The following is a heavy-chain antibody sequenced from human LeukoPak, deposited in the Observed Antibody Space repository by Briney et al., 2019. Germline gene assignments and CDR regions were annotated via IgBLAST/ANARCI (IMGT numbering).Heavy chain of an antibody. J-gene: IGHJ4*02. Sequence: PGGSLRLSCTVSGFTVSSNSMSWVRQAPGKGLEWVSFIYSDNTHYSDSVKGRFTISRDNSKNTLYLQMNSLRAGDTAVYYCARASLLRYFDWWGQGTLVTVSS. CDR3: ARASLLRYFDW. V-gene: IGHV3-53*01. CDR1: GFTVSSNS. D-gene: IGHD3-9*01. CDR2: IYSDNT.